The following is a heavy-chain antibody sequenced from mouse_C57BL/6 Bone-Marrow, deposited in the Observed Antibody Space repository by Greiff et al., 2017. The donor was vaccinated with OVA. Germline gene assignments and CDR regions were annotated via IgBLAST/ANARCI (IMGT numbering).Heavy chain of an antibody. V-gene: IGHV1-55*01. CDR1: GYTFTSYW. J-gene: IGHJ2*01. D-gene: IGHD1-1*01. CDR2: IYPGSGST. CDR3: ARFHIYYYGSSLFDY. Sequence: QVQLQQPGAELVKPGASVKMSCKASGYTFTSYWITWVKQRPGQGLEWIGDIYPGSGSTNYNEKFQGKATLTVDTSSSTAYMQLSSLTSEDSAVYYCARFHIYYYGSSLFDYWGQGTTLTVSS.